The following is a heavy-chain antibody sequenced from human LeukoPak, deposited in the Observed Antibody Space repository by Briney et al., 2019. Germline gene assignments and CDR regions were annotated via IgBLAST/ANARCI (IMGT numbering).Heavy chain of an antibody. CDR1: GFTFSSYA. Sequence: PGGSLRLSCAASGFTFSSYAMHWVRQAPGKGLEWVAVISYDGSNKYYADSVKGRFTISRDDAKNALYLQMNSLRVEDTAVYYCARWGSVLDIWGQGTMVTVSS. CDR3: ARWGSVLDI. V-gene: IGHV3-30-3*01. CDR2: ISYDGSNK. D-gene: IGHD3-16*01. J-gene: IGHJ3*02.